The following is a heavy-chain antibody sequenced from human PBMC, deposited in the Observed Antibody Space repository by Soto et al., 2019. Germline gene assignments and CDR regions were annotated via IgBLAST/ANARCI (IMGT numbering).Heavy chain of an antibody. D-gene: IGHD2-8*01. J-gene: IGHJ6*01. Sequence: VSGVSVSSYYWSLIRQPAGKGLDWIWRIYTSGNTDYNPSLKSRVNMSVDTSKNQFSLKLSSVTAADTAVYFCARDGVGPHGMDVWGQGTTVTLSS. V-gene: IGHV4-4*07. CDR2: IYTSGNT. CDR1: GVSVSSYY. CDR3: ARDGVGPHGMDV.